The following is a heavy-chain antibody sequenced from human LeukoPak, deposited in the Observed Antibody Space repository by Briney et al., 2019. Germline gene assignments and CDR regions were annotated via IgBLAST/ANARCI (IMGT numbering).Heavy chain of an antibody. Sequence: SETLSPTCAVYGGSFSGYYWSWIRQPPGKGLEWIGEINHSGSTNYNPSLKSRVTISVDTSKNQFSLKLSSVTAADTAVYYCARGQYSSSWNNWFDPWGQGTLVTVSS. V-gene: IGHV4-34*01. CDR1: GGSFSGYY. CDR2: INHSGST. CDR3: ARGQYSSSWNNWFDP. D-gene: IGHD6-13*01. J-gene: IGHJ5*02.